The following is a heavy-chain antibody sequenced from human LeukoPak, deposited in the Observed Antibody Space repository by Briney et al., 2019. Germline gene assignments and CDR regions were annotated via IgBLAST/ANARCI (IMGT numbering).Heavy chain of an antibody. J-gene: IGHJ6*03. CDR3: ARGRYYMDV. CDR2: IKSDGSET. CDR1: GFTFSSFW. Sequence: GGSLRLSCAASGFTFSSFWIYWVRHAPGKGLVWVSRIKSDGSETLYADSVKGRFTISRDNAKNTLYLQMNSLRAEDTAVYYCARGRYYMDVWGKGTTVTVSS. V-gene: IGHV3-74*01.